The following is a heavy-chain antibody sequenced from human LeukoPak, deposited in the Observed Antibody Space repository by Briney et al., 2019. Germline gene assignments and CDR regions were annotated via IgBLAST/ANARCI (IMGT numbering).Heavy chain of an antibody. CDR1: GFTVSSNY. CDR3: ASGSGSYRTPYYYMDV. CDR2: IYSGGST. Sequence: PGGSLRLSCAASGFTVSSNYMSWVRQAPGKGLKWVSVIYSGGSTYYADSVKGRFTISRDNSKNTLYLQMNSLRAEDTAVYYCASGSGSYRTPYYYMDVWGTGTTVTISS. J-gene: IGHJ6*03. D-gene: IGHD3-10*01. V-gene: IGHV3-53*01.